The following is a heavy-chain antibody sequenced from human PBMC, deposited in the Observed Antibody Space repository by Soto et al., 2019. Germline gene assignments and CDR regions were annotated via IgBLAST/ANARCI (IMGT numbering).Heavy chain of an antibody. CDR1: GGTFSSYA. V-gene: IGHV1-69*06. Sequence: SVKVSCKASGGTFSSYAISWVRQAPGQGLEWMGGIIPIFGTANYAQKFQGRVTITADKSTSTAYMELSSLRSEDTAVYYCARDRWGLDSGRYHDAFDIWGQGTMVTVSS. CDR3: ARDRWGLDSGRYHDAFDI. CDR2: IIPIFGTA. D-gene: IGHD1-26*01. J-gene: IGHJ3*02.